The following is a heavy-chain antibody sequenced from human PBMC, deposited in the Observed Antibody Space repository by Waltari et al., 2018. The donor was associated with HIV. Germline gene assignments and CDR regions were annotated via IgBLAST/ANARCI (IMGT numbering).Heavy chain of an antibody. CDR3: AIGNACQFIVLGAPGVASAGYNWFDP. CDR1: GGSLSGNY. Sequence: QVQLKQWGAGLLKPSETLSLTCAVYGGSLSGNYWSWLRQPPGKGLEWIGEINHRGTTNYKPSLTNRVTISRDTSTKQFSLSLSSVVAADTAMYYCAIGNACQFIVLGAPGVASAGYNWFDPWGQGNLVTVSS. J-gene: IGHJ5*02. V-gene: IGHV4-34*02. D-gene: IGHD6-13*01. CDR2: INHRGTT.